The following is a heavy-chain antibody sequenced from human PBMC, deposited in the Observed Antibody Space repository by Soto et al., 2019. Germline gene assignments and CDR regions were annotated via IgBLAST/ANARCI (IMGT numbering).Heavy chain of an antibody. Sequence: SETLSLTCAVYVGSFSGYYWSWIRQPPGKGLEWIGEINHSGSTNYNPSLKSRVTISVDTSKNQFSLKLSSVTAADTAVYYCAREARGELALLQTELDYWGQGTLVTVSS. CDR1: VGSFSGYY. V-gene: IGHV4-34*01. CDR3: AREARGELALLQTELDY. D-gene: IGHD1-7*01. J-gene: IGHJ4*02. CDR2: INHSGST.